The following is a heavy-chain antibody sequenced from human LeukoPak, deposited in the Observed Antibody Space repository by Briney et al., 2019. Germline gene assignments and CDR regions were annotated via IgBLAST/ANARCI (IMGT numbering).Heavy chain of an antibody. Sequence: GESLKISCKASGYTFTSYGISWVRQAPGQGLEWMGWISAYNGNTNYAQKLQGRVTMTTDTSTSTAYMELRSLRSDDTAVYYCARVTDGDFYFDYWGQGTLVTVSS. D-gene: IGHD4-17*01. V-gene: IGHV1-18*01. CDR1: GYTFTSYG. J-gene: IGHJ4*02. CDR3: ARVTDGDFYFDY. CDR2: ISAYNGNT.